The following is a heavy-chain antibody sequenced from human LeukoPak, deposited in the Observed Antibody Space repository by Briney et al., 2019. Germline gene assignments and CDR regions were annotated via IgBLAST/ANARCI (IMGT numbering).Heavy chain of an antibody. CDR3: AKARITMVRGPIDY. D-gene: IGHD3-10*01. CDR1: GFTFSSYA. V-gene: IGHV3-30-3*01. J-gene: IGHJ4*02. Sequence: SGGSLRLSCAASGFTFSSYAMHWVRQAPGKGLEWVAVISYDGSNKYYADSVKGRFTISRDNSKNTLYLQMNSLRAEDTAVYYCAKARITMVRGPIDYWGQGTLVTVSS. CDR2: ISYDGSNK.